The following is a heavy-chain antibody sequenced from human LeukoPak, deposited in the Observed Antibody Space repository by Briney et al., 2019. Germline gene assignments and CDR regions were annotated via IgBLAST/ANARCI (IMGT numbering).Heavy chain of an antibody. D-gene: IGHD2-21*02. V-gene: IGHV3-33*08. CDR1: GFTFSSHG. CDR3: ARWGDDKRNDF. J-gene: IGHJ4*02. Sequence: PGGSLRLSCAASGFTFSSHGMHWVRQPPGKGLEWVAVIRYDGSNKYYADSVKGRFTISRDNSKNTLSLQMNSLRVEDTAVYYCARWGDDKRNDFWGQGTLVTVSS. CDR2: IRYDGSNK.